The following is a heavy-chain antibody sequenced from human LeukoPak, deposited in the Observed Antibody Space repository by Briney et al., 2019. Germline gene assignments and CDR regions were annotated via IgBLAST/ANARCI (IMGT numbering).Heavy chain of an antibody. CDR2: ITASGTAM. V-gene: IGHV3-48*01. CDR3: ARDRYCSDIRCYKDY. J-gene: IGHJ4*02. Sequence: GGSLRLSCAASGFTFSSYSMNWVRQAPGKGLEWVSHITASGTAMFYADSVKGRFTISRDNAKNSLYLQMNSLRAEDTAVCYCARDRYCSDIRCYKDYWGQGTLVTVSS. D-gene: IGHD2-2*02. CDR1: GFTFSSYS.